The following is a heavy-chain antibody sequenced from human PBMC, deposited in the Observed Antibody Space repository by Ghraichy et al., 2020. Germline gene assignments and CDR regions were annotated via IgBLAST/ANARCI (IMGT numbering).Heavy chain of an antibody. CDR3: ARWFDP. CDR1: GGSVRGGGYY. CDR2: MYNSGST. V-gene: IGHV4-61*08. Sequence: SETLSLTCSVSGGSVRGGGYYWNWIRQPPGKGLEWIGSMYNSGSTNYNPSLKSRVTISVDTSNNQFSLKLTSVTAADTAVYFCARWFDPWGQGTLVTVSS. J-gene: IGHJ5*02.